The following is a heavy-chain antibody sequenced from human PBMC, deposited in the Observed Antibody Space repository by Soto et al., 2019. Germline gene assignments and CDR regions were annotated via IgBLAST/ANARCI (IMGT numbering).Heavy chain of an antibody. Sequence: QVQLVQSGAEVKKPGASVKVSCKASGYTFTSYYMHWVRQAPGQGLEWMGIITPSGGSTSYAQKFQGRVTMTRDTSTSTVYMELSSLRSEDTAVYYCARGGYCSSTSCYTDGWFDPWGQGTLVTVSS. CDR2: ITPSGGST. CDR1: GYTFTSYY. CDR3: ARGGYCSSTSCYTDGWFDP. D-gene: IGHD2-2*02. V-gene: IGHV1-46*01. J-gene: IGHJ5*02.